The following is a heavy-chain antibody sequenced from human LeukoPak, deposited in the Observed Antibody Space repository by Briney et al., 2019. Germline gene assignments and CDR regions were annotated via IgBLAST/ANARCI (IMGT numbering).Heavy chain of an antibody. D-gene: IGHD3-3*01. CDR1: GYIFTTYA. J-gene: IGHJ4*02. CDR3: ARDAARITIFGVAYYFDY. V-gene: IGHV1-3*01. CDR2: INAGNGNT. Sequence: ASVKVSCKASGYIFTTYAMHWVCQAPGQRLEWMGWINAGNGNTKYSQKFQGRITITRDRSASTAYMEVSSLRSEDTAVYYCARDAARITIFGVAYYFDYWGQGTLVTVSS.